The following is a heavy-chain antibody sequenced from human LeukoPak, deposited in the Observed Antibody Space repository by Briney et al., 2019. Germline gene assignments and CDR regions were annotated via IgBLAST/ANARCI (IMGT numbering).Heavy chain of an antibody. J-gene: IGHJ4*02. CDR1: GFTFDDYA. D-gene: IGHD6-6*01. CDR3: VKDIKYSGTCSFDY. V-gene: IGHV3-9*01. Sequence: GGSLRLSCAASGFTFDDYAMHWVRQAPGKGLEWVSGISWNSGRTDYADSVKGRFTISRDNAENSLYLQMNSLRPEDSALYYCVKDIKYSGTCSFDYWGQGTLVTVSS. CDR2: ISWNSGRT.